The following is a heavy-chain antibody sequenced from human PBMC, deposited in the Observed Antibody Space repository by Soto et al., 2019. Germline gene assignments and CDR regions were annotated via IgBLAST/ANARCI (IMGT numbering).Heavy chain of an antibody. V-gene: IGHV3-48*01. CDR3: VRDHLWGFDY. J-gene: IGHJ4*02. CDR2: IVGSTI. D-gene: IGHD3-16*01. Sequence: EVPLVESGGGLVQPGGSLRLSCAASGFTFSSYSMNWVRQAPGKGLEWVSYIVGSTIYYADSVKGRFTISRDNAKNSLYLQMDSVRAEDTAVYYCVRDHLWGFDYWGQGTLVTVSS. CDR1: GFTFSSYS.